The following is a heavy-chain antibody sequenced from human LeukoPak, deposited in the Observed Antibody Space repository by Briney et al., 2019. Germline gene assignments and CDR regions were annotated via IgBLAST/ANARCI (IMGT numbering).Heavy chain of an antibody. Sequence: SETLSLTCSVAGGSISSYYWSWIRQPPGKGLEWIGYNYYRGSTKYNPSLKSRVTISVDTSNNQFSLKLSSVTAADTAVYYCAAAAYGSGSYTVDYWGQGTLVTVS. D-gene: IGHD3-10*01. J-gene: IGHJ4*02. CDR1: GGSISSYY. CDR3: AAAAYGSGSYTVDY. V-gene: IGHV4-59*01. CDR2: NYYRGST.